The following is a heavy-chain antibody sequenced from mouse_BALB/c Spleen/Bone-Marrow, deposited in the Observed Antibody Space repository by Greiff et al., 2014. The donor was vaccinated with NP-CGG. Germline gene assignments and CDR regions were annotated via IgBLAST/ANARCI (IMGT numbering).Heavy chain of an antibody. CDR2: VNSNGGST. CDR1: GFTFSSYG. Sequence: EVQLAESGGGLVQPGGSLKLSCAASGFTFSSYGMSWVRQTPDKRLELVATVNSNGGSTYYPDSVKGRFTISRDTAKNTLYLQMSSLKSEETAMYYCVRGNYGNYVDYFDFWGQGTTLTVSS. D-gene: IGHD2-1*01. J-gene: IGHJ2*01. V-gene: IGHV5-6-3*01. CDR3: VRGNYGNYVDYFDF.